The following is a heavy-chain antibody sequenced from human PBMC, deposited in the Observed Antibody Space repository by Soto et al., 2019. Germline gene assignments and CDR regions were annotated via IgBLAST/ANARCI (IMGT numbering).Heavy chain of an antibody. CDR2: ISYDGSQE. J-gene: IGHJ4*02. V-gene: IGHV3-30*18. D-gene: IGHD3-10*01. CDR1: GFTFSSYG. CDR3: AKDLSWGEGGDY. Sequence: QVPLVESGGGVVQPGRSLRLSCAASGFTFSSYGMHWVRQAPGRGLEWVAVISYDGSQEYYADSVKGRFTISRDNSKDKLYLQMNSLRVEDTAGYYLAKDLSWGEGGDYWGQGTLVTVSS.